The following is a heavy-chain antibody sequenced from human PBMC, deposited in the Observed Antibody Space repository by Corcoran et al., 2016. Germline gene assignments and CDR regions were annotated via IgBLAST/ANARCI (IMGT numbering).Heavy chain of an antibody. CDR3: AREWELSFDY. CDR2: IYSGGST. D-gene: IGHD1-26*01. V-gene: IGHV3-53*01. Sequence: EVQLVESGGGLIQPGGSLRLSCAASGFTVSSNYMSWVRQAPGKGLEWVSGIYSGGSTYYAASVKGRFTISRDNSKNTLYVQMISLRAEETAEYYCAREWELSFDYWGQGTLVTVSS. J-gene: IGHJ4*02. CDR1: GFTVSSNY.